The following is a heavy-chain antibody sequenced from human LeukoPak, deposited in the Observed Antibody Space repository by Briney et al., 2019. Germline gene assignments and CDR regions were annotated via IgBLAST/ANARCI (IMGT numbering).Heavy chain of an antibody. D-gene: IGHD3-10*01. CDR2: ISGSGGSI. Sequence: GGSLRLSCAASGFTFSTYAMSWVRQAPGKGLEWVSGISGSGGSIYYADSVKGRFTVSRDNAKNSLYLQMNSLRAEDTAVYYCAREGFTMVRGVKYNWFDPWGQGTLVTVSS. CDR1: GFTFSTYA. CDR3: AREGFTMVRGVKYNWFDP. J-gene: IGHJ5*02. V-gene: IGHV3-23*01.